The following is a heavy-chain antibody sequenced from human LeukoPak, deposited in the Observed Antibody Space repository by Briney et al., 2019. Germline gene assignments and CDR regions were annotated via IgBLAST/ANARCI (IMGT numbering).Heavy chain of an antibody. V-gene: IGHV3-21*01. CDR2: ISRIGNYI. CDR1: GFTFSRYN. D-gene: IGHD2-15*01. J-gene: IGHJ4*02. Sequence: GGSLRLSCAASGFTFSRYNMNWVRQAPGKGLEWVSSISRIGNYIYYADSVKGRFTISRDNAQNSLFLQMNSLRVEDTAVYYCAKVLETDCSGGSCYSGLDYWGQGTLVTVSS. CDR3: AKVLETDCSGGSCYSGLDY.